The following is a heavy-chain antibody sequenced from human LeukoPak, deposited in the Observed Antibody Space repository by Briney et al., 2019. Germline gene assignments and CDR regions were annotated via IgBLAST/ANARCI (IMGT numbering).Heavy chain of an antibody. Sequence: PSETLSLTCTVSGGSISSYYWSWIRQPPGKGLEWIGYIYYSGSTNYNPSLKSRVTVSVDTSKNQFSLKLSSVTAADTAVYYCARGRGGPERGYFDYWGQGTLVTVSS. CDR3: ARGRGGPERGYFDY. CDR2: IYYSGST. CDR1: GGSISSYY. D-gene: IGHD1-14*01. V-gene: IGHV4-59*01. J-gene: IGHJ4*02.